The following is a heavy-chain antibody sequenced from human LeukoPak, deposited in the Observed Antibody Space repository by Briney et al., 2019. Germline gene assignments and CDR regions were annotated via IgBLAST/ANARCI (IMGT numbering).Heavy chain of an antibody. CDR2: IYHSGST. Sequence: SETLSLTCAVSGGSISSGGYSWSWIRQPPGKGLEWIGYIYHSGSTYYNPSLKSRVTISVDRSKNQFSLKLSSVTAADTAVYYCARVIVTIFGVVTKAFDIRGQGTMVTVSS. CDR1: GGSISSGGYS. J-gene: IGHJ3*02. CDR3: ARVIVTIFGVVTKAFDI. D-gene: IGHD3-3*01. V-gene: IGHV4-30-2*01.